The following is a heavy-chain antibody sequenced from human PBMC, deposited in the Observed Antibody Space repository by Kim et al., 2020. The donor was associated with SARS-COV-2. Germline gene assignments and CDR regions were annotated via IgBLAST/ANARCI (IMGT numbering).Heavy chain of an antibody. D-gene: IGHD3-22*01. Sequence: GGSLRLSCAASGFTFSNYGMHWVRQAPGKGLEWVAVISYEGSKKHYLDSLKGRFTISRDYSKNTLYLQMNSLTAEDTAVYYCAKEGGIVVLYTYYGMDLWGQGTPVTVSS. CDR2: ISYEGSKK. CDR1: GFTFSNYG. J-gene: IGHJ6*02. V-gene: IGHV3-30*18. CDR3: AKEGGIVVLYTYYGMDL.